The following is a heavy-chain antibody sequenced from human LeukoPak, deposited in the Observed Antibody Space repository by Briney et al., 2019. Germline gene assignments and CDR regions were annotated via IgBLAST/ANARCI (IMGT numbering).Heavy chain of an antibody. V-gene: IGHV1-18*01. D-gene: IGHD6-25*01. CDR1: GYTFTSYG. J-gene: IGHJ4*02. CDR3: ARDVMSEDSSGCFDY. Sequence: ASVKVSCKASGYTFTSYGISWVRQAPGQGLEWMGWISAYNGNTNYAQKLQGRVTMTTDTSTSTAYMELRSLRSDDTAVYYCARDVMSEDSSGCFDYWGQGTLVTVSS. CDR2: ISAYNGNT.